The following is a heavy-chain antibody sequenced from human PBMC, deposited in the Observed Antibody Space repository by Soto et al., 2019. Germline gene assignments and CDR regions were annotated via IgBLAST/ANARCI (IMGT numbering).Heavy chain of an antibody. D-gene: IGHD3-10*01. CDR2: ISYDGSNK. Sequence: QVQLVESGGGVVQPGRSLRLSCAASGFTFSSYGMHWVRQAPGKGLEWVAVISYDGSNKYYADSVKGRFTISRDNSKNTLYLQMNSLRAEDTAVYXXAKDTVRGVIDYYYGMDVWGQGTTVTVSS. CDR1: GFTFSSYG. J-gene: IGHJ6*02. V-gene: IGHV3-30*18. CDR3: AKDTVRGVIDYYYGMDV.